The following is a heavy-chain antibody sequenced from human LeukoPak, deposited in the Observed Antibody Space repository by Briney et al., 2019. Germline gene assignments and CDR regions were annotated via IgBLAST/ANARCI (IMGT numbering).Heavy chain of an antibody. CDR3: ARSTGDGHKDGVDEV. D-gene: IGHD1-26*01. CDR1: GYTFPKYW. V-gene: IGHV5-51*01. Sequence: HGESLKISCQGIGYTFPKYWIGWVRQKPGRGLEWMGIISPYNYETTYSPAFQGQVTLSVDNPINTVYLHLSSLQASDTAVYYCARSTGDGHKDGVDEVWGQGTMVTVSS. J-gene: IGHJ3*01. CDR2: ISPYNYET.